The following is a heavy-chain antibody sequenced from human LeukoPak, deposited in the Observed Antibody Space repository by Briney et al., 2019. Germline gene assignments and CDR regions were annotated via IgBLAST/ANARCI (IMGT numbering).Heavy chain of an antibody. CDR2: ISYDGSNK. D-gene: IGHD3-10*01. CDR3: AKDRESYYGSGSYYMDY. Sequence: GGSLRLSCAASGFTFSSYGMHWVRQAPGKGLEWVAVISYDGSNKYYADSVKGRFTISRDNSKNTLYLQMNSLRAEDTAVYYCAKDRESYYGSGSYYMDYWGQGTLVTVSS. CDR1: GFTFSSYG. J-gene: IGHJ4*02. V-gene: IGHV3-30*18.